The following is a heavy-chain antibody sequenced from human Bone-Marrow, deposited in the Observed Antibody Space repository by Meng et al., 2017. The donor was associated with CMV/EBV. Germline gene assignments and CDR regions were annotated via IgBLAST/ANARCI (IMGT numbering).Heavy chain of an antibody. CDR1: FTFSRYA. V-gene: IGHV3-23*03. CDR2: IYSGGSST. Sequence: FTFSRYAMSWVRRAPGKGLEWVSVIYSGGSSTYYADSVKGRFTISRDNSKNTLYLQMNSLRAEDTAVYYCAKDPYPWSGYSNWFDPWGQGTLVTVSS. J-gene: IGHJ5*02. CDR3: AKDPYPWSGYSNWFDP. D-gene: IGHD3-3*01.